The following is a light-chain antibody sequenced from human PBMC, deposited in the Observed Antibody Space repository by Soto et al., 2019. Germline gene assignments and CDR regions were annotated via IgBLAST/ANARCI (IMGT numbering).Light chain of an antibody. J-gene: IGKJ5*01. CDR2: AAS. CDR1: QDIRNT. Sequence: AIQMTQSPSSLSSSVGDRVALSCRASQDIRNTLAWYKQKPGEAPKLLRFAASNLQSGVPSRVRGSGSVTDFTLAITGLQPEDFETYYCQQYNSYPYTFGQGTRLEIK. V-gene: IGKV1-6*01. CDR3: QQYNSYPYT.